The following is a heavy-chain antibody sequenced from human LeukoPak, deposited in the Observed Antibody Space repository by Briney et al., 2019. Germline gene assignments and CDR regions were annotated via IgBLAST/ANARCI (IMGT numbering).Heavy chain of an antibody. J-gene: IGHJ4*02. V-gene: IGHV1-2*02. CDR3: AREHNSPDH. Sequence: ASVKVSCKASGYTFSDHFIHWVRPAPGQGLGWMGYITPNSGDTHYALKFEDRITLTRDTSITTAYMELSTLTSDDTAVYYCAREHNSPDHWGQGTLVTVSS. CDR1: GYTFSDHF. CDR2: ITPNSGDT. D-gene: IGHD1-20*01.